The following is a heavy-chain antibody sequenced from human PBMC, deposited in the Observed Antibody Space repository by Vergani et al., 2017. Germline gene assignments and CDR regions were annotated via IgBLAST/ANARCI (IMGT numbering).Heavy chain of an antibody. CDR2: IIPIFGTA. J-gene: IGHJ6*02. CDR1: GGTFSSYA. V-gene: IGHV1-69*13. D-gene: IGHD3-10*01. CDR3: ARDWLGSGGYHRASGWYAYYYGMDV. Sequence: QVQLVQSGAEVKKPGSSVKVSCKASGGTFSSYAISWVRQAPGQGLEWMGRIIPIFGTANYAQKFQGRVTVTADESTSTAYMELSSLRSEDTAVYYCARDWLGSGGYHRASGWYAYYYGMDVWGQGTTVTVSS.